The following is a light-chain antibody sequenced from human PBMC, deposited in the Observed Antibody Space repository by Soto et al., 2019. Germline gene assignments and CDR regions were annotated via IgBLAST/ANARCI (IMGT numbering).Light chain of an antibody. CDR3: AAWDDSLNGPM. CDR1: SSDIGAYDY. CDR2: SDN. V-gene: IGLV1-44*01. Sequence: QSALTQPASLSGSPGQSITISCTGTSSDIGAYDYVSWFQQHPGKAPKLLIYSDNQRPSGIPDRFSGSKSGTSASLAISGLQSEDEAEYYCAAWDDSLNGPMFGGGTKVTVL. J-gene: IGLJ3*02.